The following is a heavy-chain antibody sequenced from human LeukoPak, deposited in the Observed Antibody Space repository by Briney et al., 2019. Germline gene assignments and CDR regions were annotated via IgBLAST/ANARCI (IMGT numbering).Heavy chain of an antibody. J-gene: IGHJ3*02. Sequence: GGSLRLSCAASGFTFSSYEMNSVRQAPGKGLEWVSYISSSGSTIYYADSVKGRFTISRDNAKNSLYLQMNSLRAEDTAVYYCASPLAYCGGDCHIDAFDIWGQGTMVTVSS. CDR2: ISSSGSTI. V-gene: IGHV3-48*03. D-gene: IGHD2-21*02. CDR3: ASPLAYCGGDCHIDAFDI. CDR1: GFTFSSYE.